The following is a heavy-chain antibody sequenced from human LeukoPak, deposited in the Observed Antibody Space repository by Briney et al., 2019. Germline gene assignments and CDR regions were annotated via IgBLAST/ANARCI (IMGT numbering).Heavy chain of an antibody. CDR2: ISYDGSNK. D-gene: IGHD3-22*01. J-gene: IGHJ4*02. CDR1: GFTFSSYG. CDR3: AKELSRITMIVVVKGFDY. Sequence: GGSLRLSCAASGFTFSSYGMNWVRQAPGKGLEWVAVISYDGSNKYYADSVKGRFTISRDNSKNTLNLQMNSLRAEDTAVYYCAKELSRITMIVVVKGFDYWGQGTLVTVSS. V-gene: IGHV3-30*18.